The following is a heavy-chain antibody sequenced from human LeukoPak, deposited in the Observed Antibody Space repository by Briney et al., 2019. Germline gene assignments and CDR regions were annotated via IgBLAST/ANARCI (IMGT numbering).Heavy chain of an antibody. D-gene: IGHD6-19*01. Sequence: GRSLRLSCTASGFTFSNYGMHWVRQAPGKGLEWVALLSSDGSETYYADSVRGRFIISRDNSKNTLYLQTNSLRGDDTAVYYRAKSIAVAGRGWYGLDVWGQGTTVTVSS. CDR2: LSSDGSET. CDR1: GFTFSNYG. J-gene: IGHJ6*02. V-gene: IGHV3-30*18. CDR3: AKSIAVAGRGWYGLDV.